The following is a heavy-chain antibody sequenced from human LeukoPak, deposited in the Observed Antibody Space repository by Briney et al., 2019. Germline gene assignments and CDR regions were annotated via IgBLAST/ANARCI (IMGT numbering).Heavy chain of an antibody. V-gene: IGHV3-20*04. CDR2: INWNGGST. CDR1: GFNFDDYG. D-gene: IGHD6-13*01. J-gene: IGHJ4*02. CDR3: AREDLPGYSSSWYPSY. Sequence: AGSLRLSCAASGFNFDDYGMTWVRQAPGKALQWVPSINWNGGSTGCADSVTGRFTISRDNAKNSLYLQMNSLRGEDTALYYCAREDLPGYSSSWYPSYWGQGTLVTVSS.